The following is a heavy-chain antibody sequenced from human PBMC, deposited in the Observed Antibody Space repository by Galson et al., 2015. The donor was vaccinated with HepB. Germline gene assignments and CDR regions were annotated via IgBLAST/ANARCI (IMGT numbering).Heavy chain of an antibody. D-gene: IGHD4-17*01. CDR3: AREGTSVTTQKYFDL. CDR2: IIPILGTA. V-gene: IGHV1-69*16. Sequence: CKASGGTFSDYSISWVRQAPGQGLEWMGGIIPILGTANYAQKFQGRVTIMVDESTSTVYMEVSRLRSEDTAVYYCAREGTSVTTQKYFDLWGRGTLVTVSS. J-gene: IGHJ2*01. CDR1: GGTFSDYS.